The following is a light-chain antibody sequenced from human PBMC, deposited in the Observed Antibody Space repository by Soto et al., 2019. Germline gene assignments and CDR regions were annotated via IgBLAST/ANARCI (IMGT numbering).Light chain of an antibody. CDR3: QQYNDWPLYT. Sequence: EIVMTQSPATLSVSPGERATLSCRASQSVSSKLAWYQKKPGQAPRLLIYDASTRATGIPVRFSGSGSGTEFILTISSLQSEDFAVYYCQQYNDWPLYTFGQGTKLEI. CDR2: DAS. V-gene: IGKV3D-15*01. CDR1: QSVSSK. J-gene: IGKJ2*01.